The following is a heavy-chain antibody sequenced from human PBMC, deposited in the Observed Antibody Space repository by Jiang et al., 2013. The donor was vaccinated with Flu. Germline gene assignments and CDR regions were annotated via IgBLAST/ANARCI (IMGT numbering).Heavy chain of an antibody. Sequence: AASGFTFSSYGMHWVRQAPGKGLEWVAVIWYDGSNKYYADSVKGRFTISRDNSKNTLYLQMNSLRAEDTAVYYCARGSIVVVVAATRWEYYFDYWGQGTLVTVSS. V-gene: IGHV3-33*01. CDR3: ARGSIVVVVAATRWEYYFDY. J-gene: IGHJ4*02. D-gene: IGHD2-15*01. CDR2: IWYDGSNK. CDR1: GFTFSSYG.